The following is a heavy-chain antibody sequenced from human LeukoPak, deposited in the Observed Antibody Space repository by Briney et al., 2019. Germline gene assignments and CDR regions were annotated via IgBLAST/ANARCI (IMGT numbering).Heavy chain of an antibody. D-gene: IGHD3-3*01. CDR2: IIPIFGTA. J-gene: IGHJ6*03. CDR3: ARGGIRFGVVIFYYYMDV. Sequence: GASVKVSCEASGGTFSSYAISWVRQAPGQGLEWMGGIIPIFGTANYAQKFQGRVTITADESTSTAYMELSSLRSEDTAVYYCARGGIRFGVVIFYYYMDVWGKGTTVTVSS. CDR1: GGTFSSYA. V-gene: IGHV1-69*13.